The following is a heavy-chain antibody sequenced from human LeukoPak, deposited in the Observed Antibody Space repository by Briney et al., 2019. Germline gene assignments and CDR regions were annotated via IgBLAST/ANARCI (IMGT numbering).Heavy chain of an antibody. CDR2: ISAYNGNT. V-gene: IGHV1-18*01. CDR1: GYTFTSYG. J-gene: IGHJ4*02. Sequence: GASVKVSCKASGYTFTSYGISWVRQAPGQGPEWMGWISAYNGNTNYAQKLQGRVTMTTDTSTSTAYMELRSLRSDDTAVYYCARDHPHDFWSGYSNFDYWGQGTLVTVSS. D-gene: IGHD3-3*01. CDR3: ARDHPHDFWSGYSNFDY.